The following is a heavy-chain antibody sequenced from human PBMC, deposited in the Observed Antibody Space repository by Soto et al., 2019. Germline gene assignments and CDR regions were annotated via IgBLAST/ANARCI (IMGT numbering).Heavy chain of an antibody. CDR1: GYAFSNNF. CDR3: ARALRNGYFYGMDI. CDR2: INPTTGLT. D-gene: IGHD2-8*01. V-gene: IGHV1-46*01. Sequence: ASVKVSCKASGYAFSNNFMHWVRQAPAQGLEWMGVINPTTGLTSNAQKFQGRITMTSNTSSSTAYMELSSLRSEDTAVYYCARALRNGYFYGMDIWGQGTTVTVSS. J-gene: IGHJ6*02.